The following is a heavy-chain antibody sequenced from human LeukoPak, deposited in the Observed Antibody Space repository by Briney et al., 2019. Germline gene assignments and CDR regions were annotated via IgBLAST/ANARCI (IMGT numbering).Heavy chain of an antibody. V-gene: IGHV1-18*01. CDR2: ISAYNGNT. J-gene: IGHJ5*02. D-gene: IGHD5-12*01. CDR3: ARGKSGYDRRTNWFDP. Sequence: ASVKVSCKASGYTFTSYGISWVRQAPGQGLEWMGWISAYNGNTNYAQKFQGRVTMTRGTSISTAYMELSRLRSDDTAVYYCARGKSGYDRRTNWFDPWGQGTLVTVSS. CDR1: GYTFTSYG.